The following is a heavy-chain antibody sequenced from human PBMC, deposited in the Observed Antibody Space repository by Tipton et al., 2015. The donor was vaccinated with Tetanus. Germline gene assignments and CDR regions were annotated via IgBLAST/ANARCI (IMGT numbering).Heavy chain of an antibody. CDR1: GGSISTRNYF. Sequence: TLSLTCTVSGGSISTRNYFWGWIRQAPGKGLEWIGNIYYSGTTHYNPSLKSRVTISIDRSKNQLSLKLTSVTAADTAVYYCARATSTGPAYNWFDPWGQGTLVTVSS. CDR3: ARATSTGPAYNWFDP. J-gene: IGHJ5*02. V-gene: IGHV4-39*07. D-gene: IGHD2-8*02. CDR2: IYYSGTT.